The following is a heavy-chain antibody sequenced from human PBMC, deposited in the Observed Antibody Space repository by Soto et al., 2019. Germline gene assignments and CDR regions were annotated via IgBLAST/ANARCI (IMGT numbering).Heavy chain of an antibody. J-gene: IGHJ4*02. CDR1: GFTFNTYA. D-gene: IGHD3-16*01. CDR2: ISRDSGIM. CDR3: ARDNDWDFDY. V-gene: IGHV3-48*01. Sequence: EVHLVESGGGLVQPGGSLRLSCVASGFTFNTYAMNWVRQAPGKGLEWVSHISRDSGIMDYADSVKGRFTISRDNAKNSVSLQMISLRVEDTAVDYCARDNDWDFDYWGQGTLISVSS.